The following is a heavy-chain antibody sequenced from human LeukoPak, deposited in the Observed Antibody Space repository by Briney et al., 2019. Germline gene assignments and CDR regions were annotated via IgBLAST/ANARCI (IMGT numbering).Heavy chain of an antibody. CDR3: ARTSDFHYYYYYMDV. Sequence: PGGSLRLSRAASGFTFDDYAMHWVRQAPGKGLEWVSGISWNSGSIGYADSVKGRFTISRDNAKNSLYLQMNSLRAEDMALYYCARTSDFHYYYYYMDVWGKGTTVTVSS. V-gene: IGHV3-9*03. CDR2: ISWNSGSI. D-gene: IGHD3/OR15-3a*01. CDR1: GFTFDDYA. J-gene: IGHJ6*03.